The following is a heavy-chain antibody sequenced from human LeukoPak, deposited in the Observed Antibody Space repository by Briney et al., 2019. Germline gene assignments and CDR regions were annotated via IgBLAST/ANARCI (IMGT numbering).Heavy chain of an antibody. V-gene: IGHV3-48*01. CDR1: GFTFSSYS. CDR2: ISSSSTI. D-gene: IGHD3-16*01. J-gene: IGHJ4*02. Sequence: PGGSLRLSCAASGFTFSSYSMNWVRQAPGKGLEWVSYISSSSTIYYADSVKGRFTISRDNAKNSLYLQMNSLRAEYTAVYYCAREGGVVAPFDYWGQGTLVTVSS. CDR3: AREGGVVAPFDY.